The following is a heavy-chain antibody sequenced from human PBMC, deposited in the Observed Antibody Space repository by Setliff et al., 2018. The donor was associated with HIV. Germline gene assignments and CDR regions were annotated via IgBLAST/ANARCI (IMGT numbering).Heavy chain of an antibody. CDR3: ARDPRASYLSYYYYHYLDV. V-gene: IGHV3-23*01. CDR1: GFTFSDDY. J-gene: IGHJ6*03. Sequence: HPGGSLRLSCAASGFTFSDDYMSWIRQIPGKGLEWVSTISGSGGSTYYADSVKGRFTISRDNSKNTLYLQMNSLTAEDTAVYYCARDPRASYLSYYYYHYLDVWGKGTTVTVS. CDR2: ISGSGGST. D-gene: IGHD3-16*02.